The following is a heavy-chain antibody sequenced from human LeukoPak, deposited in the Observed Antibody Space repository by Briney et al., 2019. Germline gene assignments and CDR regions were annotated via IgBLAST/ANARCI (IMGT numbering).Heavy chain of an antibody. D-gene: IGHD1-1*01. CDR2: INSGSTYT. J-gene: IGHJ4*02. CDR3: ARSLTTLTYEGY. CDR1: GFTFSSYM. V-gene: IGHV3-21*01. Sequence: KPGGSLRLSCAASGFTFSSYMMNWVRQAPGKGLEWVSSINSGSTYTYYTESVKGRLTVSRDNAKNSLFLQMNSLRAEDTAIYYCARSLTTLTYEGYWGQGTLVTVSS.